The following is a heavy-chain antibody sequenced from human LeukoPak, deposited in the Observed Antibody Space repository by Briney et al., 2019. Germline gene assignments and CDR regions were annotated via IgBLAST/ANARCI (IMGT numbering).Heavy chain of an antibody. Sequence: ASVKVSCKASGGTLSSYAISWVRQAPGQGLEWMGGIIPIFGTANYAQKFQGRVTITADESTSTAYMELSSLRSEDTAVYYCARDLTYYYGSGSSWGQGTLVTVSS. CDR1: GGTLSSYA. V-gene: IGHV1-69*13. CDR3: ARDLTYYYGSGSS. J-gene: IGHJ5*02. CDR2: IIPIFGTA. D-gene: IGHD3-10*01.